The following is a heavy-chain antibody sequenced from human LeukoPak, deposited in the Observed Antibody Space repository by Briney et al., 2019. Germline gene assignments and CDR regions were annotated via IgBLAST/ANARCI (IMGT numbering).Heavy chain of an antibody. J-gene: IGHJ4*02. CDR2: ISLTGLT. D-gene: IGHD3-16*01. CDR3: SRENGAFSPFGH. V-gene: IGHV4-4*02. Sequence: SGTLSLTCGVSGGSITNTNWWSWVRQPPGQGLEWIGEISLTGLTHYNPSLESRVTVSLDKSKNQLSLNLTSVTAADTAVYFCSRENGAFSPFGHWGQGILVTVLS. CDR1: GGSITNTNW.